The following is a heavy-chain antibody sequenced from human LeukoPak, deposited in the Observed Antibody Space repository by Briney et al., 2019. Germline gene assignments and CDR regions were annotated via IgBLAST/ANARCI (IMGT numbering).Heavy chain of an antibody. CDR1: GYTFTGYY. CDR2: INPNSGGT. CDR3: ARLTFPGLRYDDRRVFDI. Sequence: ASVKVSCKASGYTFTGYYMHWVRQAPGQGLEWMGWINPNSGGTNYAQKFQGRVTMTRDTSISTAYMELGRLRSDDTAVYYCARLTFPGLRYDDRRVFDIWGQGSVVTVSS. J-gene: IGHJ3*02. V-gene: IGHV1-2*02. D-gene: IGHD3-3*01.